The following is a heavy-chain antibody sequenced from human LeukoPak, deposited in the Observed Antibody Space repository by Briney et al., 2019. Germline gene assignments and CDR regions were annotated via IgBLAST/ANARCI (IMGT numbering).Heavy chain of an antibody. CDR3: AHWSARWLSDGYYFDY. J-gene: IGHJ4*02. D-gene: IGHD3-22*01. Sequence: SGPTLVNPTQTLTLTRTFSGFSLSTSGVGVGWIRQPPGKALEWLALIYWDDDKRYSPSLKSRLTITKDTSKNQVVLTMTNMDPVDTATYYCAHWSARWLSDGYYFDYWGQGTLVTVSS. CDR1: GFSLSTSGVG. CDR2: IYWDDDK. V-gene: IGHV2-5*02.